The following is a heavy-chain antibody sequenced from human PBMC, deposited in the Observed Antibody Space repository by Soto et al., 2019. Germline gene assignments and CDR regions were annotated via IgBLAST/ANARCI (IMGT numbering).Heavy chain of an antibody. CDR3: ASYEMLRGYYYYGLDV. CDR2: IIPFFGTT. D-gene: IGHD3-10*01. Sequence: GASVKVSCKASGGTFKNYGFSWVRQAPGQGLEWMGGIIPFFGTTNYAQNFQGRATITAVESTTTAYMELSSLRSEDTAVYYCASYEMLRGYYYYGLDVWGQGTTVTVSS. CDR1: GGTFKNYG. V-gene: IGHV1-69*13. J-gene: IGHJ6*02.